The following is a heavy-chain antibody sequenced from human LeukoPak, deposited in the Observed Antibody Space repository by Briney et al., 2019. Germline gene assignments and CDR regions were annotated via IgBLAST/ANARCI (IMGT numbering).Heavy chain of an antibody. CDR1: GFTFSSYA. J-gene: IGHJ6*02. CDR2: ISYDGSNK. D-gene: IGHD4-17*01. CDR3: ARDLTTVTSYYYGMDV. V-gene: IGHV3-30-3*01. Sequence: GGSLRLSCAASGFTFSSYAMHWVRQAPGKGLEGVAVISYDGSNKYYADSVKGRFTISRDNSKNTLYLQMNSLRAEDTAVYYCARDLTTVTSYYYGMDVWGQGTTVTVSS.